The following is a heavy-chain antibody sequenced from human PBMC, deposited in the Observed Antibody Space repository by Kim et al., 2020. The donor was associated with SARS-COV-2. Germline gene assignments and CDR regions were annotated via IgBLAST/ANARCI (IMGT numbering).Heavy chain of an antibody. J-gene: IGHJ4*02. CDR2: IYYSGST. Sequence: SETLSLTCTVSGGSISSGGYYWSWIRQHPGKGLEWIGYIYYSGSTYYNPSLKSRGTITVDTSKNQFSLKLSSVTGADTAVYYCARGGYPIVATWFDYWGQGTLVTVSS. CDR3: ARGGYPIVATWFDY. D-gene: IGHD5-12*01. CDR1: GGSISSGGYY. V-gene: IGHV4-31*03.